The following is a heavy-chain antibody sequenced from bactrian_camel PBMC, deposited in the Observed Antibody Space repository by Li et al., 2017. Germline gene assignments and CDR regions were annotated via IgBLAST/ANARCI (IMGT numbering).Heavy chain of an antibody. Sequence: DVQLVESGGGAVQPGGSLKLACVYSRSSSCMGWFRQRPEKAREGVAILWTGDGATFYSHSVKGRFTIYRERAQNTEYLQMDNLQPEDTAMYYCAADTWQTCTVDALLGSMDAWGEGTQVTVS. V-gene: IGHV3S40*01. D-gene: IGHD7*01. J-gene: IGHJ7*01. CDR2: LWTGDGAT. CDR1: RSSSC.